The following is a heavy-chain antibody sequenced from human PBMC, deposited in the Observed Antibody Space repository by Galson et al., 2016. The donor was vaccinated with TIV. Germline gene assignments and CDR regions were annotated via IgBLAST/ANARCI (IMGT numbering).Heavy chain of an antibody. Sequence: SVKVSYKASGYTLSHYYMHWVRQAPGQGLEWVGVIDPLGGGTTYAPQFQGRVTMTRDTSTSTVYMELTSLKSDDTAIFYCATFSGARGPFDYWGQGTLVAVSS. V-gene: IGHV1-46*01. J-gene: IGHJ4*02. CDR1: GYTLSHYY. CDR2: IDPLGGGT. CDR3: ATFSGARGPFDY. D-gene: IGHD2-15*01.